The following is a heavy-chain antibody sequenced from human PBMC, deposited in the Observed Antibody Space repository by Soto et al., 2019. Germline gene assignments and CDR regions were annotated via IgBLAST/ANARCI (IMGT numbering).Heavy chain of an antibody. V-gene: IGHV2-5*05. CDR1: GFSLSTSEEG. Sequence: ITLKESGPALVKSTQTLTLTCTFSGFSLSTSEEGVGWIRQPPGKALEWLGVTYWDDGKHYGPSLKSRLTITKDTSKNQVVLIMTNMDPVDTATYYCAHLSMVRGVTYHYYFDRWGQGTLVTVSS. J-gene: IGHJ4*02. D-gene: IGHD3-10*01. CDR2: TYWDDGK. CDR3: AHLSMVRGVTYHYYFDR.